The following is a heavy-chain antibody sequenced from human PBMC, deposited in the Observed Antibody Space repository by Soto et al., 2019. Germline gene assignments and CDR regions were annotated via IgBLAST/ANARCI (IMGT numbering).Heavy chain of an antibody. Sequence: ASVKVSCKASGGTFSSYTISWVRQAPGQGLEWMGRIIPILGIANYAQKFQGRVTITADKSTSTAYMELSSLRSEDTAVYYCARGSGSSNYYYYMDVWGKGTTVTVSS. CDR2: IIPILGIA. CDR1: GGTFSSYT. V-gene: IGHV1-69*02. J-gene: IGHJ6*03. D-gene: IGHD3-10*01. CDR3: ARGSGSSNYYYYMDV.